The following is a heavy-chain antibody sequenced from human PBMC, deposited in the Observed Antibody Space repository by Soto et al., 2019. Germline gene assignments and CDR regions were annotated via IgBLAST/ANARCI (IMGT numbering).Heavy chain of an antibody. V-gene: IGHV4-34*01. Sequence: SETLSLTCTVDGGSFSNDYWSWVRQPRGTGLEWMGEIDHSGSINFNPSLESRVTISVDTSKNQFSLKLSSVTAADTAVYYCARGGGNYGYGIYYYHAMDVWGQGTTVTVSS. CDR3: ARGGGNYGYGIYYYHAMDV. CDR1: GGSFSNDY. J-gene: IGHJ6*02. D-gene: IGHD3-16*01. CDR2: IDHSGSI.